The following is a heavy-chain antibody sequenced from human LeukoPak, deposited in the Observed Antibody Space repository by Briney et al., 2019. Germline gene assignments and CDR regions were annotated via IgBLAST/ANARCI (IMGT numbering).Heavy chain of an antibody. Sequence: SETLSLTCTVSGGSISSGSYYWSWIRQPAGKGLEWIGRIYTSGSANYNPSLKSRVTISVDTSKNQFSLKLSSVTAADTAVYYCAREIRDVVVTAIKCNWFDPWGQGTLVTVSS. J-gene: IGHJ5*02. D-gene: IGHD2-21*02. CDR1: GGSISSGSYY. V-gene: IGHV4-61*02. CDR2: IYTSGSA. CDR3: AREIRDVVVTAIKCNWFDP.